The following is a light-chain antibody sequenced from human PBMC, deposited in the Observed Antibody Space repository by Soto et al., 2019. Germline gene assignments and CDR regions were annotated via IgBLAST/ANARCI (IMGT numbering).Light chain of an antibody. CDR2: DVS. CDR1: SSDVGGYNY. V-gene: IGLV2-14*01. Sequence: QPVLTQPASVSGSPGQSITISCTGTSSDVGGYNYVSWYQQHPGKAPKLMIYDVSHRPSGVSNRFSGPKSGNTASLTISGLQAEDEADYYCSSYTSSSTVVFGGGTKVTVL. CDR3: SSYTSSSTVV. J-gene: IGLJ2*01.